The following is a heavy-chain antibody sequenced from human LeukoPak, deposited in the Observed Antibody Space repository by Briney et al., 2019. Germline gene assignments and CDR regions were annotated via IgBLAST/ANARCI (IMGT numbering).Heavy chain of an antibody. Sequence: GGSLRLSCAASGFTISSYWMSWVRQAPGKGLEWVANIKQDGSEKYYVDSVKGRFTISRDNAKNSLYLQMNSLRAEDTAVYYCSRSRYLCSGGSCYRPFDYWGQGTPVTVSS. J-gene: IGHJ4*02. D-gene: IGHD2-15*01. CDR1: GFTISSYW. V-gene: IGHV3-7*01. CDR2: IKQDGSEK. CDR3: SRSRYLCSGGSCYRPFDY.